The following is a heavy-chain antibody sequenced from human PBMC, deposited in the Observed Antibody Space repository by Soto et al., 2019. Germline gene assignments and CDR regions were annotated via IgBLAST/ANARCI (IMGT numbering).Heavy chain of an antibody. CDR2: IWYDGSNK. Sequence: QVQLVESGGGVVQPGRSLRLSCAASGFTFSSYGMHWVRQAPGKGLEWVAVIWYDGSNKYYADSVKGRFTISRDNSKNTLYLQMNSRRAKSTAVYYCARDPSTGVDYWGQGTLVTVSS. D-gene: IGHD2-2*01. J-gene: IGHJ4*02. V-gene: IGHV3-33*01. CDR1: GFTFSSYG. CDR3: ARDPSTGVDY.